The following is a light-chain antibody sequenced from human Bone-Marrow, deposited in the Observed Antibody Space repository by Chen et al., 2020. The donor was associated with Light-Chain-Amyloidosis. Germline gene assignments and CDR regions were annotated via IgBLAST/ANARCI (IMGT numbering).Light chain of an antibody. CDR3: QSADSSGTYEVI. J-gene: IGLJ2*01. CDR2: RDT. V-gene: IGLV3-25*03. Sequence: SYELTQSPSVSVSPGQTARIPCSGDDFPTKYAYWYQQKPGQAPVLVIHRDTERPSGISERFSGSSSGTTATLTISGVQAEDEADYHCQSADSSGTYEVIFGGGTKLTVL. CDR1: DFPTKY.